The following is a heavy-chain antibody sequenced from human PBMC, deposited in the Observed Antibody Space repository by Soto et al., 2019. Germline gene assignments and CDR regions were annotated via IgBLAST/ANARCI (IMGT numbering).Heavy chain of an antibody. CDR1: GGTFSSYA. V-gene: IGHV1-69*10. D-gene: IGHD6-6*01. J-gene: IGHJ6*02. CDR3: ARMGIAARLRGRGYGMDV. Sequence: SVKVSCKASGGTFSSYAISWVRQAPGQGLEWMGGIIPILGTANYAQKFQGRVTITADKSTSTAYMELSSLRSEDTAVYYCARMGIAARLRGRGYGMDVWGQGTTVTVSS. CDR2: IIPILGTA.